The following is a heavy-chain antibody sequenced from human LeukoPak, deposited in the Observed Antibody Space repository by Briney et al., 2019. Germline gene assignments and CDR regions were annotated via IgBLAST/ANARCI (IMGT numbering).Heavy chain of an antibody. J-gene: IGHJ4*02. CDR3: ARETEYYDSSGPSPGGY. CDR2: ISSSSSYI. CDR1: GFTFSTYR. D-gene: IGHD3-22*01. Sequence: PGGSLRLSCAASGFTFSTYRMNWVRQAPGKGLEWVSSISSSSSYIYYADSVKGRFTISRDNAKNSLYLQMNSLRAEDTAVYYCARETEYYDSSGPSPGGYWGQGTLVTVSS. V-gene: IGHV3-21*01.